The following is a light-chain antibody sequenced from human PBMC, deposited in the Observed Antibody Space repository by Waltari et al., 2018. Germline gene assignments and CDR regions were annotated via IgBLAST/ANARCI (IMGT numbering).Light chain of an antibody. Sequence: EIVLTQSPGTLSLSPGESATLSCRASQSIGIYLAWYQQKPGQAPRLLIYHASSRATGIPDRFSGSGSGTDFSLTISRLEPEDFAVYYCQKYESLPATFGQGTKVEIK. J-gene: IGKJ1*01. CDR1: QSIGIY. V-gene: IGKV3-20*01. CDR2: HAS. CDR3: QKYESLPAT.